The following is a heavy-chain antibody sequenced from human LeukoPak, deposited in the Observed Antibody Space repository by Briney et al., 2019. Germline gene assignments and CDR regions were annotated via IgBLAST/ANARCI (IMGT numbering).Heavy chain of an antibody. D-gene: IGHD2-2*01. CDR3: ATVYSSSPLRPMDV. CDR2: LYSGGGT. Sequence: GGSLRLSCAASGFTVSSNYTTWVRQAPGKGLEWVSTLYSGGGTFYADSVKGRFTISRDNSKNTLYLQMNSLRAEDTAVYYCATVYSSSPLRPMDVWGQGTRSPSP. J-gene: IGHJ6*02. CDR1: GFTVSSNY. V-gene: IGHV3-53*01.